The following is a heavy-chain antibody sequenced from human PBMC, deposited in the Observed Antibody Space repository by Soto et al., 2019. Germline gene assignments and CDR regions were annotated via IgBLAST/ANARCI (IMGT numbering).Heavy chain of an antibody. CDR1: GYTFNSYG. D-gene: IGHD3-22*01. V-gene: IGHV1-18*01. J-gene: IGHJ4*02. Sequence: QVPLVQSGAEVKKPGASVRVSCKASGYTFNSYGISWVRQAPGQGLEWMGWISVYNGETHYARKFQGRVTMTTDTSTNTAYMELRSLRSDDTALDFCARDYYYDTTGPLDYWGQGTLVTVSS. CDR3: ARDYYYDTTGPLDY. CDR2: ISVYNGET.